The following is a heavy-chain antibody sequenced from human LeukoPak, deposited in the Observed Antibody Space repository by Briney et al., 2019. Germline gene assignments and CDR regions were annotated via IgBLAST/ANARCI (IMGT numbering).Heavy chain of an antibody. D-gene: IGHD3-22*01. Sequence: GGSLRLSCAASGFTFSSYWMHWVRQGPGKGRVWVSRISSDGSRAGYADSVKGRFTISRDNAKNTLYLQMNSLRVGDTAVYYCLGYDSSGYYHHWGQGTLVTVSS. CDR2: ISSDGSRA. J-gene: IGHJ5*02. CDR3: LGYDSSGYYHH. V-gene: IGHV3-74*01. CDR1: GFTFSSYW.